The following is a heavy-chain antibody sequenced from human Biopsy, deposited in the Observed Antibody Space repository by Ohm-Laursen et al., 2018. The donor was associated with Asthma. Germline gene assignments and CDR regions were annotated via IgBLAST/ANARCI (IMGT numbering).Heavy chain of an antibody. D-gene: IGHD5-12*01. CDR2: LIPVLGTP. V-gene: IGHV1-69*10. J-gene: IGHJ6*02. Sequence: GASVKASCKVSGDSFSNYAISWVRQAPGQGLEWMGGLIPVLGTPDHAQMFEGRVTITADQSTSTAYMELSSLSSEDTAVYYCARGYSGSDRIVYYYSGLEVWGQGTTVTVSS. CDR3: ARGYSGSDRIVYYYSGLEV. CDR1: GDSFSNYA.